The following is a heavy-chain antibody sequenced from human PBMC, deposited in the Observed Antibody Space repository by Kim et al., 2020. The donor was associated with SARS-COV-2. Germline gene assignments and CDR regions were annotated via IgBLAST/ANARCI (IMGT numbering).Heavy chain of an antibody. D-gene: IGHD5-12*01. V-gene: IGHV3-15*01. J-gene: IGHJ4*02. CDR1: GFTFSNAW. CDR2: IKSKTDGGTT. CDR3: TTPGGGYSVYYFDY. Sequence: GGSLRLSCAASGFTFSNAWMSWVRQAPGKGLEWVGRIKSKTDGGTTDYAAPVKGRFTISRDDSKNTLYLQMNSLKTEDTAVYYCTTPGGGYSVYYFDYWGQGTLVTVSS.